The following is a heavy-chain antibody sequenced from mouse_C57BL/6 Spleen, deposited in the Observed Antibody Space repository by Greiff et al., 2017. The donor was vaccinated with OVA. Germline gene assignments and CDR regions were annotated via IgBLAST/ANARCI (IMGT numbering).Heavy chain of an antibody. V-gene: IGHV2-2*01. CDR3: ASFYYDYDAFAY. D-gene: IGHD2-4*01. Sequence: VQLQQSGPGLVQPSQSLSITCTVSGFSLTSYGVHWVRQSPGKGLEWLGVIWSGGSTDYNAAFISRLSISKDNSKSQVFFKMNSLQADDTAIYYCASFYYDYDAFAYWGQGTLVTVSA. CDR2: IWSGGST. CDR1: GFSLTSYG. J-gene: IGHJ3*01.